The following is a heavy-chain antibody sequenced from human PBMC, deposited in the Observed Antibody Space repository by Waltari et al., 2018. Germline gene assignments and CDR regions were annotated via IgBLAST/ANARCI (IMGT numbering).Heavy chain of an antibody. J-gene: IGHJ6*02. Sequence: QVQLQESGPGLVKPSQTLSLTCTVSGGSISSDSYYWSWIRQPAGKGLGWIGRIYTSGSTNYNPSLKSRVTISVDTSKNQFSLKLSSVTAADTAVYYCARVGIDTDYGMDVWGQGTTVTVSS. V-gene: IGHV4-61*02. D-gene: IGHD2-15*01. CDR2: IYTSGST. CDR3: ARVGIDTDYGMDV. CDR1: GGSISSDSYY.